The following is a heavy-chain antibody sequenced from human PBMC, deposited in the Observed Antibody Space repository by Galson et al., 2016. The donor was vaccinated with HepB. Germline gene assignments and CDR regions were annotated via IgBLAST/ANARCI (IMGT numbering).Heavy chain of an antibody. CDR2: TYFRSRWYN. CDR1: GDSVSSNTVA. J-gene: IGHJ4*02. D-gene: IGHD1-7*01. V-gene: IGHV6-1*01. CDR3: ARGWNYVKFDY. Sequence: CAISGDSVSSNTVAWNWIRQSPSRGLEWLGRTYFRSRWYNGYAGSVRGRIIISPDTSKNHFSLHLTSFTPEDTAVYYCARGWNYVKFDYWGQGTLVTVSS.